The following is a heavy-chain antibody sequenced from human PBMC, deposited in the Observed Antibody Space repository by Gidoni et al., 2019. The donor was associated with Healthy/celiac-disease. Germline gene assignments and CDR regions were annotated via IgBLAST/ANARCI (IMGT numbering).Heavy chain of an antibody. CDR1: GSTFRTYA. V-gene: IGHV3-23*01. CDR2: IRGSGGRK. D-gene: IGHD2-2*01. CDR3: AKAGRYCSSTSCRAWFDP. J-gene: IGHJ5*02. Sequence: EVQLLESGGGLVQPGGSLRLSCAASGSTFRTYAMSWVRQAPGKGLEWVSAIRGSGGRKYYADSVKGRFTISRENSKNTLYLQMNSLRAEDTAVYYCAKAGRYCSSTSCRAWFDPWGQGTLVTVSS.